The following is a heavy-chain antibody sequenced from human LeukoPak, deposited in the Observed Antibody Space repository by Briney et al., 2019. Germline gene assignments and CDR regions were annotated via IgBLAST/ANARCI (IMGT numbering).Heavy chain of an antibody. Sequence: SETLSLTCAVYGGSFSGYYWNWIRQPPGKGLEWIGEINHSGSTTYNPSLKSRVTISLDTSKNQFSLKLSSLTAAETAVYYCARVSGYRYGGNDYWGQGTLVTVSS. CDR3: ARVSGYRYGGNDY. D-gene: IGHD5-18*01. V-gene: IGHV4-34*01. J-gene: IGHJ4*02. CDR2: INHSGST. CDR1: GGSFSGYY.